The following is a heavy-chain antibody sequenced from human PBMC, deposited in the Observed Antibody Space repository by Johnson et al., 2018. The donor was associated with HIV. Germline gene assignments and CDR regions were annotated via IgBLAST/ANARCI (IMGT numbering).Heavy chain of an antibody. V-gene: IGHV3-23*04. Sequence: VQLVESGGGVVQPGRSLRLSCAASGFTLSSYAMHWVRQAPGKGLEWVSAISGSGGSTYYADSVKGRFTISRDNSKNTLYLQMNSLRAEDTAVYYCAKGGGTSGAAVLVAFDIWGQGTMVTVSS. CDR2: ISGSGGST. CDR1: GFTLSSYA. CDR3: AKGGGTSGAAVLVAFDI. D-gene: IGHD2-2*01. J-gene: IGHJ3*02.